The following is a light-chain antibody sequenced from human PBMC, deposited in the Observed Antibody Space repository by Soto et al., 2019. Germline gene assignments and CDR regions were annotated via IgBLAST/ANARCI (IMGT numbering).Light chain of an antibody. CDR1: QSVTSNF. V-gene: IGKV3-20*01. Sequence: EIVLTQSPGTLSLSPGERATLSCRASQSVTSNFLAWYQQKPGQAPRLLIYGASSRATGIPDRFSGSGSGTDFTLTIGRLEPEDFAVYYCQQYDSSPKWTFGQGTKVEIK. J-gene: IGKJ1*01. CDR2: GAS. CDR3: QQYDSSPKWT.